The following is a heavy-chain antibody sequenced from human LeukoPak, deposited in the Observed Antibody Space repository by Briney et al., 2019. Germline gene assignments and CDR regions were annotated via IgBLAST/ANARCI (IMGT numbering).Heavy chain of an antibody. CDR2: IYHSGST. D-gene: IGHD6-6*01. CDR3: ARYSKGSSGSYGAFDI. Sequence: PSGTLSLTCAVSGGSISSSNWWSWVRQPPGKGLEWIGEIYHSGSTNYNPSLKSRVTISVDKSKNQFSLKLSSVTAADTAVYYCARYSKGSSGSYGAFDIWGQGTMVTVSS. CDR1: GGSISSSNW. J-gene: IGHJ3*02. V-gene: IGHV4-4*02.